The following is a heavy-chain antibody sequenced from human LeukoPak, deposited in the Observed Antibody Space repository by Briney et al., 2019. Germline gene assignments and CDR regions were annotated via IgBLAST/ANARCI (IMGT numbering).Heavy chain of an antibody. CDR1: GFTFDDYG. J-gene: IGHJ4*02. Sequence: PGGSLRLSCAASGFTFDDYGMSWVRQAPGKGLEWVSGINWNGGSTGYADSVKGRFTISRDNSKNTLYMQMNSLRAEDTAVYYCAKGDKPVIAMVKFDYWGQGTLVTVSS. CDR2: INWNGGST. V-gene: IGHV3-20*04. D-gene: IGHD5-18*01. CDR3: AKGDKPVIAMVKFDY.